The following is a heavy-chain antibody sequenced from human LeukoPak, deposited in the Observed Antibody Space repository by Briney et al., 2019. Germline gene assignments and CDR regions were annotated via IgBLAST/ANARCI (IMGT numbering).Heavy chain of an antibody. D-gene: IGHD1-26*01. CDR2: ISSSGSTI. CDR1: GFTFSDYY. V-gene: IGHV3-11*01. J-gene: IGHJ4*02. CDR3: ARVRTIVGATIPPGY. Sequence: GGSLRLSCAASGFTFSDYYMSWIRQAPGKGLEWVSYISSSGSTIYYADSVKGRFTISRDNAKNSLYLQMNSLRAEDTAVHYCARVRTIVGATIPPGYWGQGTLVTVSS.